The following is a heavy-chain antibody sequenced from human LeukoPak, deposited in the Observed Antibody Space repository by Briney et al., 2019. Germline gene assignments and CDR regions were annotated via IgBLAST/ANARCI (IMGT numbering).Heavy chain of an antibody. CDR2: IYYSGYT. J-gene: IGHJ4*02. Sequence: SETLSLTCTVSGGSISSSSYYWGWTRQPPEKGLEWIRSIYYSGYTYYNPSLKSRVTISVDTSKNQLYLQLSSVTAADTAVYYCARHGGGWYSRPDDFDYWGQGSLVTVSS. D-gene: IGHD6-19*01. CDR3: ARHGGGWYSRPDDFDY. CDR1: GGSISSSSYY. V-gene: IGHV4-39*01.